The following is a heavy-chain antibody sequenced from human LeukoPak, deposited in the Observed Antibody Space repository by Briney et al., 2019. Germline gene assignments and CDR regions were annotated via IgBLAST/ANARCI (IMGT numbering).Heavy chain of an antibody. Sequence: TLSPTLPVSGGPLISGGFSWGWSRQPPGEGLEWIWDIYHSGSTYYNPSLKSRVTISVDRSKNQFSLKLSSVTAADTAVYYCARGAGYDSSGYHFDYWGQGTLVTVSS. CDR1: GGPLISGGFS. J-gene: IGHJ4*02. CDR2: IYHSGST. V-gene: IGHV4-30-2*01. D-gene: IGHD3-22*01. CDR3: ARGAGYDSSGYHFDY.